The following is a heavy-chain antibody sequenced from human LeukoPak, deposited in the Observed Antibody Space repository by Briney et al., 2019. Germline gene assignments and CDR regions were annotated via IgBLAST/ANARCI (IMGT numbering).Heavy chain of an antibody. CDR3: AREIKVITFGGVIVTFDP. CDR1: GFTFSSYW. CDR2: IKQDGSEK. V-gene: IGHV3-7*01. Sequence: GGSLRLSCAASGFTFSSYWMSWVRQAPGKGLEWVANIKQDGSEKYYVDSVEGRFTISRDNAKNSLYLQMNSLRAEDTAVYYCAREIKVITFGGVIVTFDPWGQGTLVTVSS. J-gene: IGHJ5*02. D-gene: IGHD3-16*02.